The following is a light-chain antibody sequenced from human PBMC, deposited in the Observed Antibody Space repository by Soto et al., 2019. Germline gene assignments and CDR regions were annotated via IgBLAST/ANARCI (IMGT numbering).Light chain of an antibody. Sequence: DILMTQSPSSLSASVGDRVTIVCRASQSITNYLNWYQQKPEKAPKLLIHRASSLQSGVPSRFSGSGSGTDFTLTISSLQPEDFATYYCQQSYNTPYTFGQGTKLEI. V-gene: IGKV1-39*01. CDR3: QQSYNTPYT. CDR2: RAS. J-gene: IGKJ2*01. CDR1: QSITNY.